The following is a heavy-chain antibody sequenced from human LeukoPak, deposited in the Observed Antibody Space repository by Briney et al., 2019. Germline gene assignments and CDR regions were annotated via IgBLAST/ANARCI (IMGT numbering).Heavy chain of an antibody. CDR1: GFTFSSYW. CDR3: ARDSSSWYFDY. J-gene: IGHJ4*02. D-gene: IGHD6-13*01. Sequence: GGSLRLSCAASGFTFSSYWMSWVRQAPGKGLEWVASIKQDGSEKYYVDSVKGRFTISRDNAKNSLYLQMNSLRAEDTAVYYCARDSSSWYFDYWGQGTLVTVSS. CDR2: IKQDGSEK. V-gene: IGHV3-7*01.